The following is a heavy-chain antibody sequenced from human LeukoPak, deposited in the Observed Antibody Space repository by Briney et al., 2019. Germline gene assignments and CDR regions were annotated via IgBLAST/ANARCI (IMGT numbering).Heavy chain of an antibody. J-gene: IGHJ3*02. D-gene: IGHD1-26*01. CDR3: ARDRSGSYYSSGAFDI. Sequence: ASVKVSCKASGYTFTSYYMHWVRQAPGQGLEWMGIINPSGGSTSYAQKFQGRVTMTRDTSISTAYMELSRLRSDDTAVYYCARDRSGSYYSSGAFDIWGQGTMVTVSS. V-gene: IGHV1-46*01. CDR2: INPSGGST. CDR1: GYTFTSYY.